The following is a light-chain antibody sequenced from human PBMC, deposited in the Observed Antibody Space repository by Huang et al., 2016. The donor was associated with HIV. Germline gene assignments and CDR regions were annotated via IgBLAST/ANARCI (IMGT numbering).Light chain of an antibody. Sequence: DIQMTQSPSSLSASVGDRVTITCRASQVISSALAWYQQKPGKAPKLLLHSASKWESGVPSRFSGSGSGTDYTLTISSLQAEDFATYYCQQYQSIPLSFGGGTKVEIK. CDR1: QVISSA. CDR3: QQYQSIPLS. CDR2: SAS. V-gene: IGKV1-NL1*01. J-gene: IGKJ4*01.